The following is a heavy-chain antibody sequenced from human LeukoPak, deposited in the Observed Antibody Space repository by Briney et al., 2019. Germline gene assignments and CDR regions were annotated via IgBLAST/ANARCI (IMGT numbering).Heavy chain of an antibody. V-gene: IGHV3-11*04. J-gene: IGHJ5*02. CDR2: ITNSVSTI. Sequence: PGGSLRLSCAPSGFTFSDYYMSWIRQAPGKGLEWVSYITNSVSTIYYADSVKGRFTISRDNAKNPLYLQMNSLRDEDTAVYYCARGAYSKIDPWGQGTLVTVSS. CDR3: ARGAYSKIDP. D-gene: IGHD4-11*01. CDR1: GFTFSDYY.